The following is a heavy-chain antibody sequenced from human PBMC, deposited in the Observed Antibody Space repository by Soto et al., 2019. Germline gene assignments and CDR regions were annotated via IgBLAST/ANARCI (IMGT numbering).Heavy chain of an antibody. J-gene: IGHJ5*02. CDR1: VDTVSSNIAS. CDR2: TSYKSKWYN. CDR3: ARDLWNLDWFDP. Sequence: SQTLSLTCAISVDTVSSNIASWNWIRQSPSRGLEWLGRTSYKSKWYNDYAESTKSRINIHPDTSKNQFSLQLNSVTPEDTAVYYCARDLWNLDWFDPWARGTLVTV. V-gene: IGHV6-1*01. D-gene: IGHD1-7*01.